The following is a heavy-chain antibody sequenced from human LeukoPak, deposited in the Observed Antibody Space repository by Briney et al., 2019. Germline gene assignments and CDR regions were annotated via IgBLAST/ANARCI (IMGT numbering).Heavy chain of an antibody. V-gene: IGHV4-30-4*08. CDR3: ARGSLEWQDFDP. D-gene: IGHD3-3*01. Sequence: SQTLSLTCTVSGGSISSGDYYWSWIRQPPGKGLERIGYIYYSGSTYYNPSLKSRVTISVDTSKNQFSLKLSSVTAADTAVYYCARGSLEWQDFDPWGQGTLVTVSS. CDR1: GGSISSGDYY. CDR2: IYYSGST. J-gene: IGHJ5*02.